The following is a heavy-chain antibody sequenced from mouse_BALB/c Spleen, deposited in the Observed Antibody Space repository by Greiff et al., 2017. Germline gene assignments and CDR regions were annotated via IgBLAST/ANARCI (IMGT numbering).Heavy chain of an antibody. J-gene: IGHJ4*01. D-gene: IGHD1-1*01. CDR1: GFTFSDYG. CDR3: AKLRSSYAMDY. CDR2: ISNLAYSI. Sequence: EVMLVESGGGLVQPGGSRKLSCAASGFTFSDYGMAWVRQAPGKGPEWVAFISNLAYSIYYADTVTGRFTISRENAKNTLYLEMSSLRSEDTAMYYCAKLRSSYAMDYWGQGTSVTVSS. V-gene: IGHV5-15*02.